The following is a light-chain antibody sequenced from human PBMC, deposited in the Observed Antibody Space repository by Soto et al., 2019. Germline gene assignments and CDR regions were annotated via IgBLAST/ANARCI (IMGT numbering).Light chain of an antibody. CDR3: QSYDSSLNGWV. J-gene: IGLJ3*02. V-gene: IGLV1-40*01. Sequence: QSALTQPPSVSGAPGQRVTIPCTGSSSNIGTGYDVQWYQQIPGTAPKLLIHGNTNRPSGVPDRFSASKSGTSASLAITGLQVEDEADYFCQSYDSSLNGWVFGGGTKLTVL. CDR2: GNT. CDR1: SSNIGTGYD.